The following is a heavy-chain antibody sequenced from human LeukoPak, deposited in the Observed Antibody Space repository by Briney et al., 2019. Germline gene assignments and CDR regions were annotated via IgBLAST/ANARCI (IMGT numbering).Heavy chain of an antibody. CDR1: GGSISSYY. CDR3: ARGNIALRETAFDP. V-gene: IGHV4-59*08. Sequence: SETLSLTCTVSGGSISSYYWGWIRQPPGKGLEWIGSIYYSGSTNYNPSLKSRVTISVDTSKNQFSLKLSSVTAADTAVYYCARGNIALRETAFDPWGQGTLVTVSS. J-gene: IGHJ5*02. D-gene: IGHD1-14*01. CDR2: IYYSGST.